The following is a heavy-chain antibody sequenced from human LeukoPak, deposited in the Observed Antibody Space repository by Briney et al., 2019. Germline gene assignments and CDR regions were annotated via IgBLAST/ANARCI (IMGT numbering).Heavy chain of an antibody. CDR1: GGSISSGGYS. V-gene: IGHV4-31*03. Sequence: SETLSLTCTVSGGSISSGGYSWSWIRQHPGKGLEWIGYIYYSGSTYYNPSLKSRVTISVDTSKNQFSLKLSSVTAADTAVYYCAREEYYFDYWGQGTLVTVSS. CDR2: IYYSGST. D-gene: IGHD3-10*01. J-gene: IGHJ4*02. CDR3: AREEYYFDY.